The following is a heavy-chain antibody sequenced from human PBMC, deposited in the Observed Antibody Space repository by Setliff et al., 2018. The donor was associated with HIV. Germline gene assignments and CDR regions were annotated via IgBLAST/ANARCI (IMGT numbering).Heavy chain of an antibody. D-gene: IGHD4-17*01. Sequence: SCAASGFTFSNYAMHWVRQAPGKGLEWVAVIPYDGSHEYYVDSVKGRFTISRDNSKNTLFLQMNSLRAEDTAVYYCAREGTVRYGYYYYMDVWGKGTTVTVSS. CDR3: AREGTVRYGYYYYMDV. CDR1: GFTFSNYA. CDR2: IPYDGSHE. J-gene: IGHJ6*03. V-gene: IGHV3-30*04.